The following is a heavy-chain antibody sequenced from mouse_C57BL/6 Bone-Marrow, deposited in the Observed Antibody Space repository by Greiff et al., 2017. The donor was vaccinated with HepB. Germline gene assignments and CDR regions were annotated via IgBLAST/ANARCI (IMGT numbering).Heavy chain of an antibody. CDR2: INYDGSST. V-gene: IGHV5-16*01. CDR1: GFTFSDYY. Sequence: EVQLVESEGGLVQPGSSMKLSCTASGFTFSDYYMAWVRQVPEKGLEWVANINYDGSSTYYLDSLKSRFIISRDNAKNILYLQMSSLKSEDTATYYCARDGYYYGRGFDYWGQGTTLTVSS. J-gene: IGHJ2*01. CDR3: ARDGYYYGRGFDY. D-gene: IGHD1-1*01.